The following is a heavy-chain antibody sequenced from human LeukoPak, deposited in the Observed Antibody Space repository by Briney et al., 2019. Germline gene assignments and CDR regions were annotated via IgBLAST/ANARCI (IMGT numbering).Heavy chain of an antibody. V-gene: IGHV3-21*01. J-gene: IGHJ4*02. CDR2: ISSSATYI. CDR1: DFTFSSYT. D-gene: IGHD4-17*01. CDR3: ATWDDYGDYVAFEY. Sequence: GGSLRLSCAGSDFTFSSYTMNWVRQAPGKGLEWVSSISSSATYIYYADSVRGRFTISRDDAKNSLLLHMNSLRAEDTAVYYCATWDDYGDYVAFEYWGQGTLVTVSS.